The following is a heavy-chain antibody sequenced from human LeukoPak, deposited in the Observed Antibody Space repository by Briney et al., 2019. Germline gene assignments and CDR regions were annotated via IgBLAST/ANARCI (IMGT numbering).Heavy chain of an antibody. Sequence: PSETLSLTCTVSGGSISSSSYYWGWIRQPPGKGLEWIGYIYYSGSTNYNPSLKSRVTISVDTSKNQFSLKLSSVTAADTAVYYCARDRSGGQWSQGTLVTVSS. CDR1: GGSISSSSYY. J-gene: IGHJ4*02. CDR3: ARDRSGGQ. CDR2: IYYSGST. V-gene: IGHV4-61*01. D-gene: IGHD3-10*01.